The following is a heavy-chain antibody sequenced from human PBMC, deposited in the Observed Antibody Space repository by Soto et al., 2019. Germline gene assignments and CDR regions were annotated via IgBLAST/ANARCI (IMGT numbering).Heavy chain of an antibody. CDR3: ASGRIAAAGKEYYYYGIDV. D-gene: IGHD6-13*01. V-gene: IGHV4-34*01. J-gene: IGHJ6*02. Sequence: PSETLSLTCAVYGRSFSGYYWSWIRQPPGKGLEWIGEINHSGSTNYNPPLKSRVTISVDTSKNQFSLKLSSVTAADTAVYYCASGRIAAAGKEYYYYGIDVWGQGTTVTVSS. CDR1: GRSFSGYY. CDR2: INHSGST.